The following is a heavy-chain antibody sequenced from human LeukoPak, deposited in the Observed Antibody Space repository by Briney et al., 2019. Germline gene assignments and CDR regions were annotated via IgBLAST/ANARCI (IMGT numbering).Heavy chain of an antibody. CDR3: ARVGATALFDY. CDR2: IIPIFGTA. CDR1: GYTFTSYD. D-gene: IGHD5-12*01. J-gene: IGHJ4*02. Sequence: SVKVSCKASGYTFTSYDISWVRQAPGQGLEWMGGIIPIFGTANYAQKFQGRVTITADESTSTAYMELSSLRSEDTAVYYCARVGATALFDYWGQGTLVTVSS. V-gene: IGHV1-69*13.